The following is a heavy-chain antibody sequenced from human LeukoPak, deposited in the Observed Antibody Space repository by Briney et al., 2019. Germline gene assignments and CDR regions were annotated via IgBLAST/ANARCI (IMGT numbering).Heavy chain of an antibody. Sequence: SETLSLTCAVYGGSFSGYYWSWIRQPPGKGLEWIGEINHSRSTNYNPSLKSRVTISVDTSKNQFSLKLSSVTAADTAVYYCARGYSSSSGFYYWGQGTLVTVSS. CDR3: ARGYSSSSGFYY. J-gene: IGHJ4*02. CDR2: INHSRST. D-gene: IGHD6-6*01. CDR1: GGSFSGYY. V-gene: IGHV4-34*01.